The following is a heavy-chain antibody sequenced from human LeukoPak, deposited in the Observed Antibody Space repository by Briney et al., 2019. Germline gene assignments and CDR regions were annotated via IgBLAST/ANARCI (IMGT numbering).Heavy chain of an antibody. CDR2: ISWNSGSI. Sequence: GGSLRLSCAASGFTFDDYAMHWVRQAPGKGLEWVSGISWNSGSIGYADSVRGRFTISRDNAKNSLYLQMHSLRAEDTAVYYCARDRGGYLAAGQPLDIWGQGTMVTVSS. CDR1: GFTFDDYA. CDR3: ARDRGGYLAAGQPLDI. D-gene: IGHD1-26*01. V-gene: IGHV3-9*01. J-gene: IGHJ3*02.